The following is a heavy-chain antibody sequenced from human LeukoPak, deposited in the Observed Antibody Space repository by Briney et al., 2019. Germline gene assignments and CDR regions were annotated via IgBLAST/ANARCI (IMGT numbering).Heavy chain of an antibody. CDR2: IFYRGST. Sequence: PSETLSLTCTVSDGSINTPNYYWGWVRQPPGKGLEWIGNIFYRGSTYYGPSLKSRVTISLDTSKNQFSLKLSSVTAADTAVYYCARVRPDYGDYFDYWGQGTLVTVSS. CDR3: ARVRPDYGDYFDY. CDR1: DGSINTPNYY. D-gene: IGHD4-17*01. J-gene: IGHJ4*02. V-gene: IGHV4-39*07.